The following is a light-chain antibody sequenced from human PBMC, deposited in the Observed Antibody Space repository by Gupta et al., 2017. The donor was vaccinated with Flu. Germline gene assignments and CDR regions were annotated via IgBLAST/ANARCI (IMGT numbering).Light chain of an antibody. J-gene: IGLJ1*01. CDR1: SSNIGSYT. CDR2: DLS. V-gene: IGLV1-44*01. Sequence: VTVSCSGSSSNIGSYTVDWYQQLPGTAPNLLIYDLSKRRSGGPDRVSGSKSGTSAALAISGLQAEEEAGYYCEVWYDSPSGHYVFGAGTKFTVL. CDR3: EVWYDSPSGHYV.